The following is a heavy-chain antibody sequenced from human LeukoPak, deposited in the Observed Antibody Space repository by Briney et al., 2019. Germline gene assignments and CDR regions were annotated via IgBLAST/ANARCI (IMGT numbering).Heavy chain of an antibody. Sequence: SGGSLRLSCVASEFRFGRDWISWVRQAPGKGLEWVACIKQDGSEEYYVGSVRGRFTVSVDNGKNSLYLQMNSLRAEDTALYYCARGGNTPGSTIVAVAGTRRSYYSDYWGQGTLVTVSS. CDR1: EFRFGRDW. V-gene: IGHV3-7*03. CDR3: ARGGNTPGSTIVAVAGTRRSYYSDY. J-gene: IGHJ4*02. D-gene: IGHD6-19*01. CDR2: IKQDGSEE.